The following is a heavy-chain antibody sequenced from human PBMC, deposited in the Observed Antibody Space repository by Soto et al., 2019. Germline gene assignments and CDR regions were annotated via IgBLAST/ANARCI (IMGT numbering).Heavy chain of an antibody. J-gene: IGHJ4*02. Sequence: ETLSLTCTVSGGSISSSSYYWGWIRQPPGKGLEWIGSIYYSGSTYYNPSLKSRVTISVDTSKNQFSLKLSSVTAADTAVYYCARPEYSSGWYVDYWGQGTLVTVSS. V-gene: IGHV4-39*01. D-gene: IGHD6-19*01. CDR3: ARPEYSSGWYVDY. CDR1: GGSISSSSYY. CDR2: IYYSGST.